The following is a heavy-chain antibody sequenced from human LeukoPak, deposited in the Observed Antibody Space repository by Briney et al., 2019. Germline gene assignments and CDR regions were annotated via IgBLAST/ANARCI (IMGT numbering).Heavy chain of an antibody. D-gene: IGHD6-19*01. Sequence: GGSLRLSCAASGFTVSSNYMSWVRQAPGKGLEWVSSISSSSSYIYYADSVKGRFTISRDNAKNSLYLQMNSLRAEDTAVYYCASISGPGIAVAGTGNWGQGTLVTVSS. CDR2: ISSSSSYI. CDR3: ASISGPGIAVAGTGN. V-gene: IGHV3-21*01. J-gene: IGHJ4*02. CDR1: GFTVSSNY.